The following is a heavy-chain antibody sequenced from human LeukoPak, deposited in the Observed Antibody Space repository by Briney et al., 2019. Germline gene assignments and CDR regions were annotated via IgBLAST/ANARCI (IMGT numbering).Heavy chain of an antibody. CDR2: IFYSGST. CDR1: GGSLSSSY. Sequence: SESLSLTCTVYGGSLSSSYWGWIRQPPGEGRGWRGSIFYSGSTYYNTSLKSRVTLSVATSKNQFSLKLSAVTAADTAVYYCARHGRGYSSSWYPGGAFDIWGQGTMVTVSS. CDR3: ARHGRGYSSSWYPGGAFDI. D-gene: IGHD6-13*01. J-gene: IGHJ3*02. V-gene: IGHV4-39*01.